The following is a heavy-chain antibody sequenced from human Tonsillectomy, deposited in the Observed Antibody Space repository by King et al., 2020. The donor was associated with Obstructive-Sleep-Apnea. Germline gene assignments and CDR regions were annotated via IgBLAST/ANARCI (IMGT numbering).Heavy chain of an antibody. Sequence: VQLQESGPGLVKPSETLSLTCTVSGGSISSYYWSWIRQSPGKGLEWIGYMYYSGSTNQNPSLKSRVTLSVDTSKNQFSLKLSSVTAADTAVYSCARIYSGSYSINNYGMDVWGQGTTVTVSS. J-gene: IGHJ6*02. V-gene: IGHV4-59*01. CDR1: GGSISSYY. CDR2: MYYSGST. CDR3: ARIYSGSYSINNYGMDV. D-gene: IGHD1-26*01.